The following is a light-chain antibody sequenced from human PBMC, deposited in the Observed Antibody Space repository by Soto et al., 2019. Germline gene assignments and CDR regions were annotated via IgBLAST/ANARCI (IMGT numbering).Light chain of an antibody. J-gene: IGKJ4*01. CDR2: AAS. V-gene: IGKV3-15*01. CDR3: QQYNNWPLT. CDR1: QSVSSN. Sequence: EIVMTQSPATLSVSPGERATLSCRASQSVSSNLAWYQQKPGQAPRLLIYAASTRATGVPARFSGSGSGTEFTLTSSTLQSEDLAVYHCQQYNNWPLTFGGGTKVDIK.